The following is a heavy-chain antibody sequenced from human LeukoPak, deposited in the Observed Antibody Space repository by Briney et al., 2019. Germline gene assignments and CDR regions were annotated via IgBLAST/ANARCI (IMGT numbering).Heavy chain of an antibody. Sequence: PSETLSLTCTVSGGSIRSYYWSWIRQPPGKGLEWIGYIYYSGSTNYNPSLKSRVTISVDTSKNQLSLKLSPVTAADTAVYYCARDRDSSSWYGTNDAFDIWGQGTMVTVSS. J-gene: IGHJ3*02. CDR2: IYYSGST. V-gene: IGHV4-59*01. CDR1: GGSIRSYY. D-gene: IGHD6-13*01. CDR3: ARDRDSSSWYGTNDAFDI.